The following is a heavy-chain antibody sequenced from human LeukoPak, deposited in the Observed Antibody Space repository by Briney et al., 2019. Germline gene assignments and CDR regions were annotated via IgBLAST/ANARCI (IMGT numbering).Heavy chain of an antibody. CDR1: GGSFSGYY. CDR3: ARGLATTNYYYYGMDV. J-gene: IGHJ6*04. CDR2: INHSGST. V-gene: IGHV4-34*01. Sequence: SETLSLTCAVYGGSFSGYYWSWFRQPPGKGLEWIGEINHSGSTNYNPSLKSRVTISVDTSKNQFSLKLSSVTAADTAVYYCARGLATTNYYYYGMDVWGKGTTVTVSS. D-gene: IGHD5-12*01.